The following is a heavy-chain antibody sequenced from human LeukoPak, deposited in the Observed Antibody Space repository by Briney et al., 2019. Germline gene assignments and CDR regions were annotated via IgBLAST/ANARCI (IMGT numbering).Heavy chain of an antibody. Sequence: SGGSLRLSCAASGFTFSSYGMHWVRQAPGKGLEWVAFIRYDGSNKYYADSVKGRFTISRDNSKNTLYLQMNSLRAEDTAVYYCAKGPAMVRGTFDPWGQGTLVTVSS. D-gene: IGHD3-10*01. J-gene: IGHJ5*02. CDR3: AKGPAMVRGTFDP. CDR1: GFTFSSYG. CDR2: IRYDGSNK. V-gene: IGHV3-30*02.